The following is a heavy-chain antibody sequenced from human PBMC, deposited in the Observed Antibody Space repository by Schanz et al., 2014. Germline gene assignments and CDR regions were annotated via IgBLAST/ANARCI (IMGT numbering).Heavy chain of an antibody. Sequence: EARLVESGGGLVEPGGSLRLSCSGSGFTFSEVYMSWVRQAPGKGLEWVGRIENNANGATTDYAAPVKGRFTVSRDDSRNTLYLQMNTLRTDDTALYFCAAFNNGDAFNVWGQGTMVSVSS. J-gene: IGHJ3*01. CDR2: IENNANGATT. D-gene: IGHD1-20*01. CDR3: AAFNNGDAFNV. CDR1: GFTFSEVY. V-gene: IGHV3-15*04.